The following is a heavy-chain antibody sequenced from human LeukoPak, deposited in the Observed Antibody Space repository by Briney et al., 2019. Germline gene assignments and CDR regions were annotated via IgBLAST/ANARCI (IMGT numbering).Heavy chain of an antibody. D-gene: IGHD2-15*01. CDR3: ARDSAFATNYYDP. J-gene: IGHJ5*02. V-gene: IGHV4-59*01. Sequence: SETLSLTCTVSGGSIRTSYWNWIRQSPGKGLKWIGYIYNTGGTNYNPSLKGRVTMSIDTSKNQFSLKLRSVTAADTAVYYCARDSAFATNYYDPWGQGTLVTVSS. CDR1: GGSIRTSY. CDR2: IYNTGGT.